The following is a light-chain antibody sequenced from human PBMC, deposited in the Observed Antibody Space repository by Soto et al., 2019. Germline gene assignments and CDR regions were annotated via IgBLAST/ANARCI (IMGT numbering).Light chain of an antibody. J-gene: IGLJ2*01. CDR3: AAWDDILTGPV. CDR1: SSNIGRNS. V-gene: IGLV1-44*01. CDR2: RDS. Sequence: QSVLTQPPSCSGNPGQRVTISCSGSSSNIGRNSLTWYQQLPGSAPKLLIYRDSQRPSGVPDRFSSSNSGSSASLAISGLQSEDEDYYYCAAWDDILTGPVFGGGTKVTVL.